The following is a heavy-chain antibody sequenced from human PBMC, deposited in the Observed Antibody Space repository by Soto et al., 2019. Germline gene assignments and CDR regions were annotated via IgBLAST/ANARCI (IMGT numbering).Heavy chain of an antibody. Sequence: SETLSLTCAVYGGSFSGYYWSWIRQPPGKGLEWIGEINHSGSTNYNPSLKSRVTISVDTSKNQFSLRLSSVTAADTAVYYCAATTVTIFDYRGQGTLVTVSS. V-gene: IGHV4-34*01. CDR1: GGSFSGYY. D-gene: IGHD4-17*01. J-gene: IGHJ4*02. CDR2: INHSGST. CDR3: AATTVTIFDY.